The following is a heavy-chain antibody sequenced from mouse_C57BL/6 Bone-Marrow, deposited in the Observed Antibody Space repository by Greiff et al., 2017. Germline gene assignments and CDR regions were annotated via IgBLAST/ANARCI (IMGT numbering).Heavy chain of an antibody. CDR3: ARQGDYLDY. J-gene: IGHJ2*01. V-gene: IGHV5-6*01. CDR2: ISSGGSYT. CDR1: GFTFSSYG. Sequence: EVHLVESGGDLVKPGGSLKLSCAASGFTFSSYGMSWVRQTPDKRLEWVATISSGGSYTYYPDSVKGRFTISRDNAKNTLYLQMSSLKSEDTAMYYCARQGDYLDYWGQGTTLTVSS.